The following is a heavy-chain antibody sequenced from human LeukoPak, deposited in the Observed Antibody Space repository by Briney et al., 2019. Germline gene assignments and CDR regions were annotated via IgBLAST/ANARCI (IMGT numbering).Heavy chain of an antibody. CDR1: GFTFSNYG. V-gene: IGHV3-30*02. Sequence: GGSLRLSCGASGFTFSNYGMLWVRQAPGKGLEWVAFIRYDGNNKLYADSMKGRFTISRDNSKNTLYLHINSLRAEDTAVYYCARVSYYYGSGSYRPTAVYYFDYWGQGTLVTVSS. D-gene: IGHD3-10*01. J-gene: IGHJ4*02. CDR2: IRYDGNNK. CDR3: ARVSYYYGSGSYRPTAVYYFDY.